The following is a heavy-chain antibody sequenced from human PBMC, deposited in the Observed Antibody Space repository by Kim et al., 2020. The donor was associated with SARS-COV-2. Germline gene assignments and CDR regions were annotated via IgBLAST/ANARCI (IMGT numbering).Heavy chain of an antibody. V-gene: IGHV3-21*01. Sequence: YYADSVKSRFTISKDNAKNSLYLQMNSLRAEDTAVYYCARGDYGDYDLAYWGQGTLVTVSS. J-gene: IGHJ4*02. D-gene: IGHD4-17*01. CDR3: ARGDYGDYDLAY.